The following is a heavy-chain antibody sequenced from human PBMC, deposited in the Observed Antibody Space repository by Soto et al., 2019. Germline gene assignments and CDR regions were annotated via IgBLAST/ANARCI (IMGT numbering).Heavy chain of an antibody. CDR2: ISGSGGAT. D-gene: IGHD2-2*01. CDR3: AKDSRYCSSTTCYTFDY. CDR1: GFTFSSYA. Sequence: PGGSLRLSCAASGFTFSSYAMTWVRQAPGKGLEWVSIISGSGGATYYADSVKGRFSISRDNSKNVLYLQRNSLRAEDTALYYCAKDSRYCSSTTCYTFDYWGQGTLVTVSS. V-gene: IGHV3-23*01. J-gene: IGHJ4*02.